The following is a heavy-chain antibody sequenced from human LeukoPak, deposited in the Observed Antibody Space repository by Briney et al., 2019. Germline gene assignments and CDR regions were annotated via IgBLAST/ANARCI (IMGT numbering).Heavy chain of an antibody. CDR3: ARSPKSRLVYYYYYMDV. J-gene: IGHJ6*03. Sequence: PSETLSLTCAVYGGSFSGYYWSWIRQPPGKGLEWIGEINHSGSTNYNPSLKSRVTISVDTSKNQFSLKLSSVTAADTAVYYCARSPKSRLVYYYYYMDVWGKGTTVTISS. CDR2: INHSGST. D-gene: IGHD6-6*01. CDR1: GGSFSGYY. V-gene: IGHV4-34*01.